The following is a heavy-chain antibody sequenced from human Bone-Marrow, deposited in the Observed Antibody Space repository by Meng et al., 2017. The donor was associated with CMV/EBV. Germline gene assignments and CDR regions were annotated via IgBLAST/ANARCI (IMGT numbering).Heavy chain of an antibody. CDR2: VNPNNGGT. J-gene: IGHJ3*02. V-gene: IGHV1-2*02. Sequence: ASVKVSCKTSGYTFTGYYIHWVRQAPGQGLEWMGWVNPNNGGTYYAQKFQGRVTMTRDTSISTAYMELSRLRSDDTAVYYCTRVVFTISGDSHGYDIWGQGTVVTVSS. CDR1: GYTFTGYY. D-gene: IGHD3-3*01. CDR3: TRVVFTISGDSHGYDI.